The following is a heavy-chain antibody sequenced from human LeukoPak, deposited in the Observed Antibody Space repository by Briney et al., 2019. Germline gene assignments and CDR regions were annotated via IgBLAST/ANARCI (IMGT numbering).Heavy chain of an antibody. CDR1: GFTFSSYS. CDR3: ARDLTWDYGMGV. CDR2: ISNSSSYI. Sequence: GGSLRLSCAASGFTFSSYSMNWVPQAPGKGLEWVSPISNSSSYIYYADSVKGRFTISRDNAKNSLYLQMNSLRAEDTAVYYCARDLTWDYGMGVWGQGTTVTVSS. J-gene: IGHJ6*02. V-gene: IGHV3-21*01. D-gene: IGHD1-26*01.